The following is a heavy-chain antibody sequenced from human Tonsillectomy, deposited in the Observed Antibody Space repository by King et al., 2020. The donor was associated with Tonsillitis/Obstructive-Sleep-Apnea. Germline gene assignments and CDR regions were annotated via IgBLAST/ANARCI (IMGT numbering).Heavy chain of an antibody. V-gene: IGHV1-18*01. Sequence: VQLVESGPEVKKPGASVKVSCKASGYTFTNYGISWVRQAPGQGLEWMGWISPYNGDTNYAQKLQGRVTMTTGTSSSTAYLELRSLRSDDTAVYYCARDSMSHFYDSSPYYTFDYWGQGTLVTVSS. J-gene: IGHJ4*02. CDR1: GYTFTNYG. CDR3: ARDSMSHFYDSSPYYTFDY. D-gene: IGHD3-22*01. CDR2: ISPYNGDT.